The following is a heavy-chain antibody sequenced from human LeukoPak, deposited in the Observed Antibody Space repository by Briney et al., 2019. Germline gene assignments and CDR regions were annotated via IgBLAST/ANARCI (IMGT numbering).Heavy chain of an antibody. CDR1: GFTFSSSW. V-gene: IGHV3-7*01. CDR3: ARDVYRSFDY. CDR2: IKYDGSEE. D-gene: IGHD5/OR15-5a*01. J-gene: IGHJ4*02. Sequence: GGSQRLSCVASGFTFSSSWMNWVRQAPGKGLEWVANIKYDGSEEYYVDSVKGRFTISRDNAQNSLYLQMNNLRAEDTAVYYCARDVYRSFDYWGQGTLVTVSS.